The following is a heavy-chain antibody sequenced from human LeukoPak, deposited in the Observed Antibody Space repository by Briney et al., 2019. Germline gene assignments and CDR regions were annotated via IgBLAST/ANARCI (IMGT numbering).Heavy chain of an antibody. CDR2: IYYSGST. Sequence: PSETLSLTCTVSDGSISSSYYYWGWIRQPPGKGLEWIGTIYYSGSTYYNPSLKSRVTISVDTSKNQFSLKLSSVTAPDTAVYYCARHEDRNWYFDHWGQGTLVTVSS. CDR3: ARHEDRNWYFDH. J-gene: IGHJ4*02. V-gene: IGHV4-39*01. CDR1: DGSISSSYYY. D-gene: IGHD1-1*01.